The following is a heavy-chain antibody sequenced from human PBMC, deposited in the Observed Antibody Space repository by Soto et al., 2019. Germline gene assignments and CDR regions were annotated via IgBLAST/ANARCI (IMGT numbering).Heavy chain of an antibody. J-gene: IGHJ6*02. D-gene: IGHD3-9*01. CDR3: AKDGKLRYFDWLMNYGMDV. V-gene: IGHV3-11*01. CDR2: ISSSGSTI. Sequence: GGSLRLSCAASGFTFSDYYMSWIRQAPGKGLEWVSYISSSGSTIYYADSVKGRFTISRDNAKNSLYLQMNSLRAEDTAVYYCAKDGKLRYFDWLMNYGMDVWGQGTTVTVSS. CDR1: GFTFSDYY.